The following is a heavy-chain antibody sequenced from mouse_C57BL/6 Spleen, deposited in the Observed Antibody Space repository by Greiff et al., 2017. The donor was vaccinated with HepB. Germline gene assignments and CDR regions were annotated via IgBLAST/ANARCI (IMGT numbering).Heavy chain of an antibody. Sequence: VQLQQSGAELVRPGASVKLSCTASGFNIKDDYMHWVKQRPEQGLEWIGWIDPENGDTEYASKFQGKATITADTSSNTAYQQLSSLTSEDTAVYYCTTNRYYYGSSYDYWGQGTTLTVSS. CDR1: GFNIKDDY. CDR2: IDPENGDT. V-gene: IGHV14-4*01. J-gene: IGHJ2*01. D-gene: IGHD1-1*01. CDR3: TTNRYYYGSSYDY.